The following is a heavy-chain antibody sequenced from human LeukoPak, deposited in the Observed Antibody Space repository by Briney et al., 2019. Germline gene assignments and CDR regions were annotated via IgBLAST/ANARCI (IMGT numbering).Heavy chain of an antibody. Sequence: LETLSLTCAIYGGSFSGYNWSWIRQPPGKGLEWIVEINHSGSTNYNPSLKSRVTISVATSKNQFSLKLSSVTAADTAVYYCARYYGSGRDYFDYWGQGTLVTVSS. CDR3: ARYYGSGRDYFDY. V-gene: IGHV4-34*01. CDR2: INHSGST. J-gene: IGHJ4*02. D-gene: IGHD3-10*01. CDR1: GGSFSGYN.